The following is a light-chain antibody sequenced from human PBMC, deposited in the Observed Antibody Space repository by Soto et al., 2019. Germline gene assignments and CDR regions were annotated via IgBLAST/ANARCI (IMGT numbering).Light chain of an antibody. V-gene: IGKV3-20*01. J-gene: IGKJ1*01. CDR1: QSVSNNY. CDR3: QQFGTSGT. CDR2: GAS. Sequence: EIVLTQSPGTLSLSPGERATLSCRASQSVSNNYLAWYQQEPGQAPRLLIYGASNRATGITDRFSGSGSGTDFTLTISRLEPEDFAVYYCQQFGTSGTFGQGTKVDIK.